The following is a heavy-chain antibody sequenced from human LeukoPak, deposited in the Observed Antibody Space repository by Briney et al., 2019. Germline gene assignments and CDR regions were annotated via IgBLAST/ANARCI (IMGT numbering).Heavy chain of an antibody. Sequence: PSETLSLTCAVYGGSFSGYYWSWIRQPPGKGLEWIGEINHSGSTNYNPSLKSRVTISVDTSKNQFSLKLRSVTAADTAVYYCARGQGDGSGSYYRYWGQGTLVTVSS. CDR2: INHSGST. CDR3: ARGQGDGSGSYYRY. D-gene: IGHD3-10*01. CDR1: GGSFSGYY. V-gene: IGHV4-34*01. J-gene: IGHJ4*02.